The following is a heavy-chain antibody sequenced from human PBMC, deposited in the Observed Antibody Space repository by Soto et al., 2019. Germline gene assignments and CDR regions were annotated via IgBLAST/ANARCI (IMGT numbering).Heavy chain of an antibody. CDR1: GYSFTSYW. V-gene: IGHV5-51*01. D-gene: IGHD3-3*01. CDR2: IYPGDSDT. J-gene: IGHJ4*02. CDR3: ARLVGYYDFWSGYYLDY. Sequence: GESLKISCKGSGYSFTSYWIGWVRQMPGKGLEWMGIIYPGDSDTRYSPSFQGQVTISADKSISTAYLQWSSLKASDTAMYYCARLVGYYDFWSGYYLDYWGQGTLVTVSS.